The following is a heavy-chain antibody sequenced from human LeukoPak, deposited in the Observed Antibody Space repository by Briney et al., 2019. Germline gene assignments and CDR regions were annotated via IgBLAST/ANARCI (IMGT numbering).Heavy chain of an antibody. CDR2: IYTSGST. CDR1: GGSISSYY. CDR3: ARGYCSSTSCPPGATYYYYYMDV. J-gene: IGHJ6*03. V-gene: IGHV4-4*09. Sequence: PSETLSLTCTVSGGSISSYYWSWIRQPPGKGLEWIGYIYTSGSTNYNPSLKSRVTISVDTSKNQFSLKLTSVTAADTAVYYCARGYCSSTSCPPGATYYYYYMDVWGKGTTVTVSS. D-gene: IGHD2-2*01.